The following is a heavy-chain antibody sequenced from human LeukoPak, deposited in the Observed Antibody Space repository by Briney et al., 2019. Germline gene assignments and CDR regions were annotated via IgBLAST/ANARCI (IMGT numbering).Heavy chain of an antibody. CDR3: ARAVNTPIYYFEY. CDR2: INPSGGST. J-gene: IGHJ4*02. V-gene: IGHV1-46*01. D-gene: IGHD1/OR15-1a*01. Sequence: ASVKVSCKAFGYTFTSNYMHWVRQAPGQGLEWMGIINPSGGSTSYAQNFQGSITLSRDTSTSTVYMELSSLRSDDTAVYYCARAVNTPIYYFEYWGQGALVTVSS. CDR1: GYTFTSNY.